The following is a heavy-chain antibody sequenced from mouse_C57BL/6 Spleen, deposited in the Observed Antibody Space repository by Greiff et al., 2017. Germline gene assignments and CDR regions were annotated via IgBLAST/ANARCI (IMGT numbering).Heavy chain of an antibody. CDR2: FYPGSGSI. Sequence: QVQLKQSGAELVKPGASVKLSCKASGYTFTEYTIHWVKQRSGQGLEWIGWFYPGSGSIKYNEKFKDKATLTADKSSSTVYMELSRLTSEDSAVYFCAIHEDQDYGSSSDYAMDYWGQGTSVTVSS. V-gene: IGHV1-62-2*01. J-gene: IGHJ4*01. CDR1: GYTFTEYT. D-gene: IGHD1-1*01. CDR3: AIHEDQDYGSSSDYAMDY.